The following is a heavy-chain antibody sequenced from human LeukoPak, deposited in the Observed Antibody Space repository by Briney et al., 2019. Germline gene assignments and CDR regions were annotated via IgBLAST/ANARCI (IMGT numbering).Heavy chain of an antibody. CDR2: ISGSGGST. Sequence: PGGSLRLSCAASGFTFSSYSMNWVRQAPGKGLEWVSAISGSGGSTYYADSVKGRFTISRDNSKNTLYLQMNSLRAEDTAVYYCAKDGFGIAAAEDFDYWGQGTLVTVSS. CDR3: AKDGFGIAAAEDFDY. J-gene: IGHJ4*02. V-gene: IGHV3-23*01. D-gene: IGHD6-13*01. CDR1: GFTFSSYS.